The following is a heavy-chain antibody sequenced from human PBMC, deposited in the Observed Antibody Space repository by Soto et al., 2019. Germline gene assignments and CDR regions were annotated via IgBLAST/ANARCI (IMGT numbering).Heavy chain of an antibody. D-gene: IGHD3-10*01. Sequence: QITLKESGPTLVNPTQTLTLTCTFSGFSLSTSGXGXXWIRQPXGKALEWLALIYWDDDKRYSPSLKSRLTITKDTSKNQVVLTMTNMDPVDTATYYCAHRXVPGYFQHWGQGTLVTVSS. CDR1: GFSLSTSGXG. CDR2: IYWDDDK. J-gene: IGHJ1*01. V-gene: IGHV2-5*02. CDR3: AHRXVPGYFQH.